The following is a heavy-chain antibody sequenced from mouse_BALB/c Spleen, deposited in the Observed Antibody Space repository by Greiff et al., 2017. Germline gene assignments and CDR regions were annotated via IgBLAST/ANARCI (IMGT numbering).Heavy chain of an antibody. Sequence: QVQLQQSGAELVRPGVSVKISCKGSGYTFTDYAMHWVKQSHAKSLEWIGVISTYYGDASYNQKFKGKATMTVDKSSSTAYMELARLTSEDSAIYYCARGEMITTWFAYWGQGTLVTVSA. V-gene: IGHV1S137*01. CDR3: ARGEMITTWFAY. D-gene: IGHD2-4*01. CDR1: GYTFTDYA. CDR2: ISTYYGDA. J-gene: IGHJ3*01.